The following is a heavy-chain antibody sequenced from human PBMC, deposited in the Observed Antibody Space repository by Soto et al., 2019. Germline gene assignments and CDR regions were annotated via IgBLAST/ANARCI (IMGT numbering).Heavy chain of an antibody. D-gene: IGHD2-8*01. J-gene: IGHJ4*02. CDR1: GFTFNDHY. Sequence: PGGSLTLSCAASGFTFNDHYMDWLRKAPGRGLEWVGRARNKVSVYTTEHAASVEGRLASSRADSKNSLDLQMSSLKVDHSAVYFCARLMGTSFELWGQGT. CDR2: ARNKVSVYTT. V-gene: IGHV3-72*01. CDR3: ARLMGTSFEL.